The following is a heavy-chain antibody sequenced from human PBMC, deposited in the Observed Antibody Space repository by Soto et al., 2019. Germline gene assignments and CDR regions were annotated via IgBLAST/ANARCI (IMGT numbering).Heavy chain of an antibody. CDR3: ARHTPAISISDH. CDR2: IYYSGST. CDR1: GGSISSSSCY. V-gene: IGHV4-39*01. J-gene: IGHJ4*02. D-gene: IGHD2-15*01. Sequence: ASETLCVTWTVAGGSISSSSCYWGWIRQPPGKGLEWIGSIYYSGSTYYNPSLKSRVTISVDTSKNQFSLELSSVTAADTAVYYCARHTPAISISDHWGQGTLVPVS.